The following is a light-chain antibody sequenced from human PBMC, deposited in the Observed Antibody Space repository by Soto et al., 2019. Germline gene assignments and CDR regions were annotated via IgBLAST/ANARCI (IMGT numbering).Light chain of an antibody. CDR3: QQYNNWART. J-gene: IGKJ1*01. CDR1: QSVSSSN. Sequence: GGRARVSIRASQSVSSSNLAWYQQKPGQAPRLLIYGASTRATGIPARFSGSGSGREFTLTFSRLQSEDFAVYYCQQYNNWARTFGQGTKVEIK. CDR2: GAS. V-gene: IGKV3-15*01.